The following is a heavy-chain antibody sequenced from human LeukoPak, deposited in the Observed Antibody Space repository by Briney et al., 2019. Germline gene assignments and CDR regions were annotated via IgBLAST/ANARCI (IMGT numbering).Heavy chain of an antibody. J-gene: IGHJ4*02. CDR1: GFTFSRNA. CDR3: AKDPWESRGYLDY. D-gene: IGHD1-26*01. CDR2: ISGSGSDT. V-gene: IGHV3-23*01. Sequence: GGSLRLSCAASGFTFSRNAMIWVRQAPGKGLEWVSAISGSGSDTYYADSVKGRFTIFRDNSKNTVYLRMNSLRAEDTGVYYCAKDPWESRGYLDYWGQGTLVTVSS.